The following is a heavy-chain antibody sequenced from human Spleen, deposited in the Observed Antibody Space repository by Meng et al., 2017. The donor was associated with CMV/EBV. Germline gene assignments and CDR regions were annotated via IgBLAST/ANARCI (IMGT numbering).Heavy chain of an antibody. Sequence: DRVPSHSASWNWIRQSPSRGLEWLGRTYYRSKWYNDYAVSVKSRITINPDTSKNQFSLQLNSVTPEDTAVYYCARQEGYQLLEFDPWGQGTLVTVSS. CDR3: ARQEGYQLLEFDP. V-gene: IGHV6-1*01. J-gene: IGHJ5*02. D-gene: IGHD2-2*01. CDR1: DRVPSHSAS. CDR2: TYYRSKWYN.